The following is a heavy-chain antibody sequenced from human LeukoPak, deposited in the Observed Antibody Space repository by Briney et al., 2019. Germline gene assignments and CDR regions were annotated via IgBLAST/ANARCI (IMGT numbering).Heavy chain of an antibody. V-gene: IGHV4-39*07. CDR1: GGSISSSSYY. CDR2: IYYSGTT. CDR3: ARTRGAGYSYGFNYYYYMDV. Sequence: PSETLSLTCTVSGGSISSSSYYWSWIRQPPGKGLEWIGTIYYSGTTYFNPSLKSQVTISIDTSKNQFSLRLSSVTAADTAVYYCARTRGAGYSYGFNYYYYMDVWGKGTTVTVSS. J-gene: IGHJ6*03. D-gene: IGHD5-18*01.